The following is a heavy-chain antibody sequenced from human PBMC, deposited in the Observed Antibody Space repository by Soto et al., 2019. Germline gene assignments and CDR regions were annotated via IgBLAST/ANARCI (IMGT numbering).Heavy chain of an antibody. V-gene: IGHV1-8*01. CDR1: GYTFTSYD. CDR2: MNPNSGNT. Sequence: GASVKVSCKASGYTFTSYDINWVRQATGQGLEWMGWMNPNSGNTGYAQKFQGRVTMTRNTSISTAYMELSSLRSEDTAVYCCARASLEDIVVVVAATYAFDIWGQGTMVTVSS. CDR3: ARASLEDIVVVVAATYAFDI. D-gene: IGHD2-15*01. J-gene: IGHJ3*02.